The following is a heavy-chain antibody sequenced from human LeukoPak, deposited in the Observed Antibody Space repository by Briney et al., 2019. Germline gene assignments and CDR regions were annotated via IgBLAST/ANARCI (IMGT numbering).Heavy chain of an antibody. J-gene: IGHJ6*03. CDR3: AREFRRYCSSTSCNLLDYYYMDV. CDR2: IIPILGIA. CDR1: GGTFSSYT. V-gene: IGHV1-69*04. D-gene: IGHD2-2*01. Sequence: SVKVSCKASGGTFSSYTISWVRQAPGQGLEWLGRIIPILGIANYAQKFQGRVTITADKSTSTAYMELSSLRSEDTAVYYCAREFRRYCSSTSCNLLDYYYMDVWGKGTTVTVSS.